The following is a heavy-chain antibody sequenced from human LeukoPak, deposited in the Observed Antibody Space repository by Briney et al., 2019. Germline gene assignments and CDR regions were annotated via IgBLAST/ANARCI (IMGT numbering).Heavy chain of an antibody. CDR1: GFTFDDYA. J-gene: IGHJ4*02. CDR3: AKDRLRGIAAAAVDY. D-gene: IGHD6-13*01. CDR2: ISWNSGNI. V-gene: IGHV3-9*03. Sequence: PGGSLRLSCAASGFTFDDYAMHWVRQAPGKGLEWVSGISWNSGNIGYADSVKGRFTISRDNAKNSLYLQMNSLTTEDMALYYCAKDRLRGIAAAAVDYWGQGTLVTVSS.